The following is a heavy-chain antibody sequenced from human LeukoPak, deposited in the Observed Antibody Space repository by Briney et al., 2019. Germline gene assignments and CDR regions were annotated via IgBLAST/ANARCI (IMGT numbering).Heavy chain of an antibody. CDR2: IKQDGSEK. Sequence: GGSLRLSCAASGFTFSTYRMSWVRQAPGKGLEWVANIKQDGSEKYYVDSVKGRFTISRDNDKKSLYLQMNSLRAEDTAVYYCARDISPYYYGSGRNLFDYWGQGTLVTVSS. V-gene: IGHV3-7*03. CDR3: ARDISPYYYGSGRNLFDY. D-gene: IGHD3-10*01. J-gene: IGHJ4*02. CDR1: GFTFSTYR.